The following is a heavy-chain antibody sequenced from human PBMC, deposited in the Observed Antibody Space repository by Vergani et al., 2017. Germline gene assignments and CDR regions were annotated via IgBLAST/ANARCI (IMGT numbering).Heavy chain of an antibody. CDR1: GYIFKNYY. J-gene: IGHJ5*02. Sequence: VQLVQSGAEVRKPGASVTVSCTASGYIFKNYYIHWLRQAPGQAFEWMGILNPTTGHTTSAQKFMGRVDMTRDPSTDTSTRTVQMTLSSLSSEDTAVYYYASSIGYCAGATCRAYYFDHWGQGTRVTVSS. D-gene: IGHD2-21*01. CDR2: LNPTTGHT. CDR3: ASSIGYCAGATCRAYYFDH. V-gene: IGHV1-46*02.